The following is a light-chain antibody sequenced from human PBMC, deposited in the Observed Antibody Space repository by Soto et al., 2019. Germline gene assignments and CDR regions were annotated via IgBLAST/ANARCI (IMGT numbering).Light chain of an antibody. CDR1: QSIGRW. Sequence: DITMARSPSTRPASVGDRVTITRRPSQSIGRWLAWYHQKPGKARKLLMYDASTLESGVPSRLRGNRSGTESTLTISSLQPDDFATCCCQQYNSYYRTFGQWTKGDIK. CDR2: DAS. CDR3: QQYNSYYRT. J-gene: IGKJ1*01. V-gene: IGKV1-5*01.